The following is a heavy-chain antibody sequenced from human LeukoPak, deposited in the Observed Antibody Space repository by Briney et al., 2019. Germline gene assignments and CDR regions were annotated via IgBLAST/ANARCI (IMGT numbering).Heavy chain of an antibody. V-gene: IGHV3-23*01. Sequence: GGSLRFSCAASGFTFTTYVMHWVRQAPGKGLEWVSTIGTSRDTYYADPVKDRFTNSRDDTKNTLSLHTPSLGAEDTAVYYCAKSRIVDRRAYFDYWGQGPVVPVSS. CDR1: GFTFTTYV. J-gene: IGHJ4*02. CDR3: AKSRIVDRRAYFDY. CDR2: IGTSRDT. D-gene: IGHD2-15*01.